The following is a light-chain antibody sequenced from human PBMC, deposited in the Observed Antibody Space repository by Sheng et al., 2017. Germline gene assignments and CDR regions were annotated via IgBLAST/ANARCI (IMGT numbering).Light chain of an antibody. V-gene: IGLV3-19*01. Sequence: SSELTQDPAVSVALGQTVRITCQGDSLRTYYANWYQQRPGQAPLLLIYGINARPPGIPDRFSGSSSGNTASLTITGAQAEDEADYYCNRPGTVVLIIAMSFGTGTKVHRP. J-gene: IGLJ1*01. CDR1: SLRTYY. CDR3: NRPGTVVLIIAMS. CDR2: GIN.